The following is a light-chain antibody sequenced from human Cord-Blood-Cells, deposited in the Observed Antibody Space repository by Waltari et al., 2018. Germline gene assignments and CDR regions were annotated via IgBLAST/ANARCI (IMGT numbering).Light chain of an antibody. Sequence: DIQMTQSPPTLSAAVGVRVTITCRASQRISSWLACYQRKPWKAPKLLTYDASRLESGVPSRFSGSGSGAEFTLTISSLQPDDFATYYWQQYNSYSTFGQGTKLEIQ. J-gene: IGKJ2*01. CDR2: DAS. CDR1: QRISSW. V-gene: IGKV1-5*01. CDR3: QQYNSYST.